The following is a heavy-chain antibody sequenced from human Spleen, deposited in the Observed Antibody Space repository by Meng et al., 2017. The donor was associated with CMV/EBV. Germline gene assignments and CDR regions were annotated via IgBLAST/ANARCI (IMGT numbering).Heavy chain of an antibody. V-gene: IGHV3-53*05. D-gene: IGHD3-9*01. CDR3: ARDSHYDILTGYYSSQDY. CDR2: IYSGGST. CDR1: GGSISSSSYY. J-gene: IGHJ4*02. Sequence: ETLSLTCTVSGGSISSSSYYWGWIRQAPGKGLEWVSVIYSGGSTYYADSVKGRFTISRDNSKNTLYLQMNSLRAEDTAVYYCARDSHYDILTGYYSSQDYWGQGTLVTVSS.